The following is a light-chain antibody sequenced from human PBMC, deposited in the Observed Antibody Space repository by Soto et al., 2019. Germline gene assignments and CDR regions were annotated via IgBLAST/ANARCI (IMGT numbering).Light chain of an antibody. CDR1: QSISSDY. CDR2: HAS. J-gene: IGKJ1*01. V-gene: IGKV3-20*01. Sequence: EIVLTQSPGTLSLSPGERATLSRRASQSISSDYLAWYQQKPGQAPRLLIYHASSRATGIPDRFSGSGSGTDFTLTISRLEPEDFAVYYCQQYGSSTGTFGQGTKVEIK. CDR3: QQYGSSTGT.